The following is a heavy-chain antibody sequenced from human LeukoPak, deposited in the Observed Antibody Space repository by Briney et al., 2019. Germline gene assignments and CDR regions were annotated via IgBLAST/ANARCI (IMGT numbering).Heavy chain of an antibody. D-gene: IGHD2-2*01. CDR3: ARQGDCSSTSCYCDY. CDR2: IYPGDSDT. Sequence: GESLKISCQGSGYSFTIYWIGWVRQMPGKDLEWMGIIYPGDSDTRYSPSFQGQVTISADKSISTAYLQWSSLKASDTAMYYCARQGDCSSTSCYCDYWGQGTLVTVSS. J-gene: IGHJ4*02. V-gene: IGHV5-51*01. CDR1: GYSFTIYW.